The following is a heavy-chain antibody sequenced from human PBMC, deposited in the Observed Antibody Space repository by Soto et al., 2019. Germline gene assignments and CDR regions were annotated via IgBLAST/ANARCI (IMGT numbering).Heavy chain of an antibody. CDR2: IFFTGSA. CDR1: GGSVSTRTYD. CDR3: ARDGHGMDV. V-gene: IGHV4-61*01. Sequence: SDPRSLTHTVSGGSVSTRTYDWSWIREPRGKGLEWIGKIFFTGSAHYNPSLSNRVTMSVDTSKDQFSLTLTSVTAADTAVYYCARDGHGMDVWGQGTTV. J-gene: IGHJ6*02.